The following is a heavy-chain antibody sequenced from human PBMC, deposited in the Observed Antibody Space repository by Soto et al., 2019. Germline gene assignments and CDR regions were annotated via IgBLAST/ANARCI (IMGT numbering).Heavy chain of an antibody. CDR3: ARVLSPPIGYSIHHDAFDI. Sequence: ASVKVSCKASGYTFTGYYMHWVRQAPGQGLEWMGWINPNSGGTNYAQKFQGRVTMTRDTSISTAYMELSRLRSDDTAVYYCARVLSPPIGYSIHHDAFDIWGQGTMVTVSS. CDR2: INPNSGGT. J-gene: IGHJ3*02. V-gene: IGHV1-2*02. CDR1: GYTFTGYY. D-gene: IGHD2-8*01.